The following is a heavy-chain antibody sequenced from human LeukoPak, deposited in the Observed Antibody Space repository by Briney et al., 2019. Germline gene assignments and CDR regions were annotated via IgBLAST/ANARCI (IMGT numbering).Heavy chain of an antibody. CDR2: ISSSSSYI. Sequence: GGSLRLSCAASGFTFSSYSMNWVRQAPGKGLEWVSSISSSSSYIYYADSVKGRFTISRDNAKNSLYLQMNSLRAEDTAVYYCARVGRSWGNYYYYMDVWGKGTTVTVSS. CDR3: ARVGRSWGNYYYYMDV. D-gene: IGHD3-16*01. CDR1: GFTFSSYS. V-gene: IGHV3-21*01. J-gene: IGHJ6*03.